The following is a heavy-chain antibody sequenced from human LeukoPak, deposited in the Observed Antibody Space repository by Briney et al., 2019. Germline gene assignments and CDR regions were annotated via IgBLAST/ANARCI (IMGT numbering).Heavy chain of an antibody. CDR2: ISYDGSNK. CDR1: GFTFSSYG. Sequence: GGSLRLSCAASGFTFSSYGMHWVRQAPAKGLEWVAVISYDGSNKYYADSVKGRFTISRDNSKNTLYLQMNSLRAEDTAVYYGAKNPNYYDGSGYCDDWGQGTLVTVSS. J-gene: IGHJ4*02. D-gene: IGHD3-22*01. V-gene: IGHV3-30*18. CDR3: AKNPNYYDGSGYCDD.